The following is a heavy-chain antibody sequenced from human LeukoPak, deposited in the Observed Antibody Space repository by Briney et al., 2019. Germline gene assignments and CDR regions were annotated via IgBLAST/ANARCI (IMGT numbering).Heavy chain of an antibody. CDR2: INHSGST. V-gene: IGHV4-34*01. CDR3: ARAASSSSIGYYHGMDV. Sequence: PSETLSLTCAVYGGSFSGYYWSWIRQPPGKGLEWIGEINHSGSTNYNPSLKSRVTISVDTSKNQFSLKLSSVTAADTAVYYCARAASSSSIGYYHGMDVWGQGTTVTVSS. D-gene: IGHD6-6*01. CDR1: GGSFSGYY. J-gene: IGHJ6*02.